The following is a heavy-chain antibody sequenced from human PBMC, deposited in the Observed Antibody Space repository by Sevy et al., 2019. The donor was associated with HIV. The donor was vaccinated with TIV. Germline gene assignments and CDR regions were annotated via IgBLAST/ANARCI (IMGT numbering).Heavy chain of an antibody. CDR1: GGSISAYY. Sequence: SETLSLTCTVFGGSISAYYRSWIRQSPGKGLEYIGYIYYTGSTYYNPSLKSRVTISIDTSKNQFSLRLTSVTAADTAMYYCARAPPVRSGDDSLNWFDPWGQGTLVTVSS. V-gene: IGHV4-59*01. D-gene: IGHD5-12*01. CDR3: ARAPPVRSGDDSLNWFDP. J-gene: IGHJ5*02. CDR2: IYYTGST.